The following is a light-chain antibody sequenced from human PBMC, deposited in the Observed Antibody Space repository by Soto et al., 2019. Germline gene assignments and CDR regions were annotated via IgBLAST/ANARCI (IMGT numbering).Light chain of an antibody. Sequence: QSALTQPASVSGSPGQSITISCTATNSDVGSYNLVSWYQQHPGKAPKLIINEGSQRPSGVSNRFSGSKSGNTASLTISGLQAEDEADYYCSSYSGSSTVVFGGGTKVTVL. CDR3: SSYSGSSTVV. J-gene: IGLJ2*01. V-gene: IGLV2-23*01. CDR2: EGS. CDR1: NSDVGSYNL.